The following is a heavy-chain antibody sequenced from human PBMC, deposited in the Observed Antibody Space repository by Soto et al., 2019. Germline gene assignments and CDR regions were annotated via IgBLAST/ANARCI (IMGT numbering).Heavy chain of an antibody. CDR1: GFTFSDYS. Sequence: QEQLVESGGGLVKPGGSLRLSCAASGFTFSDYSMSWIRQAPGKGLEWISYIRSTDSSIFYADSVEGRFTISRDNARSSLYLQMDSLRAEDTAVYYCARRSAVTTSHSFDIWGQGTMVTASS. CDR3: ARRSAVTTSHSFDI. CDR2: IRSTDSSI. D-gene: IGHD4-17*01. J-gene: IGHJ3*02. V-gene: IGHV3-11*01.